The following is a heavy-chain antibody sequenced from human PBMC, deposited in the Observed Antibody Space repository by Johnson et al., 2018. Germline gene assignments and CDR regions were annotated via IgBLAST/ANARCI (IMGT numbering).Heavy chain of an antibody. D-gene: IGHD3-22*01. CDR3: EKLFALTSVMIVVVNSDYYYGMDV. Sequence: VQLVESGGGLVQXGGSXRLXCAASGFTFSSYAMSWFRTAPGKGLEWVSAISGSGGSQSSAYSVKRRFTISRHNSKNTPYLQLNSLRAEDTAVYHCEKLFALTSVMIVVVNSDYYYGMDVWGKGTTDTVSS. J-gene: IGHJ6*04. CDR1: GFTFSSYA. CDR2: ISGSGGSQ. V-gene: IGHV3-23*04.